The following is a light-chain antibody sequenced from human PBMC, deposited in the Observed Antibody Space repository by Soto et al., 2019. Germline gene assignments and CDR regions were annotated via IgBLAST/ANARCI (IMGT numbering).Light chain of an antibody. Sequence: EMVLTQSPGTLSLSPGEGATLSCRASQSVSSSLAWYQQKRGQAPRLLIHGSSSRATGIPDRFSGSGSGTDFTLTISRLEPEDVAVYYCQQYGGSPRTFGQGTKVEVK. V-gene: IGKV3-20*01. J-gene: IGKJ1*01. CDR2: GSS. CDR3: QQYGGSPRT. CDR1: QSVSSS.